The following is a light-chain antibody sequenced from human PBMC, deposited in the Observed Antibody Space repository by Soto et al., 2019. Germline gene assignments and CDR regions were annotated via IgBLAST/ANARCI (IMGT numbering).Light chain of an antibody. CDR3: QQYDSLPLT. Sequence: DIQMTQSPSSLSASVGDTVTVTCQASQDISDDLNWYQQKPGKAPKLLIYDASNLETGVPSRFSASGSGTDFTFTISSLQREDTATYYCQQYDSLPLTFGGGTKVEI. V-gene: IGKV1-33*01. CDR1: QDISDD. CDR2: DAS. J-gene: IGKJ4*01.